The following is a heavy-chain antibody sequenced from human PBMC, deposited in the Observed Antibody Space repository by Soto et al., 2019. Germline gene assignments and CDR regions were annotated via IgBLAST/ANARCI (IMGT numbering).Heavy chain of an antibody. CDR2: IKQSGSDR. D-gene: IGHD3-10*01. CDR1: GFTFSSYW. CDR3: ASVKSWAVSP. J-gene: IGHJ5*02. V-gene: IGHV3-7*01. Sequence: EVQLVESGGGLVQPGGSLRLSCAASGFTFSSYWMSWVRQAPGQGLEWVAHIKQSGSDRYYVDSVRGRFTISRDNAKNSLYLQMNSLRVEDTAMYYCASVKSWAVSPWGQGTLVTVSS.